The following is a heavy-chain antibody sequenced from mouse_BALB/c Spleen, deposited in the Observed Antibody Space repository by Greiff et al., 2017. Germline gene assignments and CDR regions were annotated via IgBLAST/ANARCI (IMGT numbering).Heavy chain of an antibody. CDR2: IDPETGGT. Sequence: QVQLQQSGAELVRPGASVTLSCKASGYTFTDYEMHWVKQTPVHGLEWIGAIDPETGGTAYNQKFKGKATLTADKSSSTAYMELRSLTSEDSAVYYCTRNYDYGGDTWLAYWGQGTLVTVSA. J-gene: IGHJ3*01. CDR3: TRNYDYGGDTWLAY. D-gene: IGHD2-4*01. V-gene: IGHV1-15*01. CDR1: GYTFTDYE.